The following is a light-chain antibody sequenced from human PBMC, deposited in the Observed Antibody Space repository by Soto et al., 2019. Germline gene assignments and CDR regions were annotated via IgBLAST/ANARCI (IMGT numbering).Light chain of an antibody. CDR2: GTS. CDR3: QQYGAQPYY. Sequence: EVVWTQSPGMLSLSPGERATLSCRASQSVSSSYLGWYQQRPGQAPRLLMYGTSRRATGIPDRFSGSGSGTDFTLTISRLEPEDFAVHYGQQYGAQPYYFGQGTKLEIK. J-gene: IGKJ2*01. V-gene: IGKV3-20*01. CDR1: QSVSSSY.